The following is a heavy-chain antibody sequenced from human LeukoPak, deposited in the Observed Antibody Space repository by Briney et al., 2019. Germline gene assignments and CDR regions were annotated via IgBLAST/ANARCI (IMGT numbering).Heavy chain of an antibody. Sequence: GGSLRLSCAASGFTFSSYAMSWVRQAPGKGLEWVSYISRSSRTIYYTDSVKGRFTISRDNANNSLFLQMNSLRAEDTAVYYCARAPLGYCSGGSCYPDYYMDVWGKGTTVTVSS. CDR2: ISRSSRTI. CDR1: GFTFSSYA. V-gene: IGHV3-48*01. J-gene: IGHJ6*03. CDR3: ARAPLGYCSGGSCYPDYYMDV. D-gene: IGHD2-15*01.